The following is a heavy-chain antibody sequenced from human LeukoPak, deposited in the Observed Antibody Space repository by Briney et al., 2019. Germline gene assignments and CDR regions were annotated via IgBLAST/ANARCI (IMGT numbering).Heavy chain of an antibody. CDR3: AREQTYGDYFDC. V-gene: IGHV3-48*03. Sequence: GGSLRLSCVVSGFTFRTYEMNWVRQAPGKGLEWVSYISSNGGAISYEDSVKGRFTISRDNAKNSLYLQMNSLRPEDTAVYYCAREQTYGDYFDCWGRGTLVTVSS. CDR2: ISSNGGAI. CDR1: GFTFRTYE. J-gene: IGHJ4*02. D-gene: IGHD4-17*01.